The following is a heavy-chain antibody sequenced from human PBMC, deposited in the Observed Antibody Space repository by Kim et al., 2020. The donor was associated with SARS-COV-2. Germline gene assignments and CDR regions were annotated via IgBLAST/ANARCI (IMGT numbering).Heavy chain of an antibody. CDR1: GFTFSSYS. CDR3: AKALKELGGRPIWFHFDF. Sequence: GGSLRLSCAASGFTFSSYSMTWVRQAPGKGLEWVSTFSGSGATYYVDSVKGRFTVSRDNSRNTLFLQRNTRRPEDRAIFSCAKALKELGGRPIWFHFDF. CDR2: FSGSGAT. J-gene: IGHJ4*01. V-gene: IGHV3-23*01. D-gene: IGHD3-10*01.